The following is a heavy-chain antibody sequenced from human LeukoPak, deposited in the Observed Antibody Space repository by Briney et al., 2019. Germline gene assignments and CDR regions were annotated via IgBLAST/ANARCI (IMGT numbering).Heavy chain of an antibody. CDR1: GGTFSSYA. Sequence: SVKVSCKASGGTFSSYAISWVRQAPGQGLEWMGRIIPILGIANYAQKFQGRVTITADKSTSTAYMELSSLRSEDTAVYYCASRGDSSGYKYWGQGTLVTVSS. CDR3: ASRGDSSGYKY. J-gene: IGHJ4*02. V-gene: IGHV1-69*04. CDR2: IIPILGIA. D-gene: IGHD3-22*01.